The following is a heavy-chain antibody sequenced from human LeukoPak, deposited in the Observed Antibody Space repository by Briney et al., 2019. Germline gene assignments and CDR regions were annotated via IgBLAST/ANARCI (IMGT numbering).Heavy chain of an antibody. D-gene: IGHD3-10*01. J-gene: IGHJ4*02. CDR2: THSSGST. V-gene: IGHV4-39*01. CDR1: GDSLSSSTNR. CDR3: ASRASGLAFDS. Sequence: PSETLSLTCTVSGDSLSSSTNRWGWIRQSPGKGLEWIATTHSSGSTAYSPSLKRRVTVSVNTSKNQFSLKLKAVAAADTAVYSWASRASGLAFDSWGQGTLVTVSS.